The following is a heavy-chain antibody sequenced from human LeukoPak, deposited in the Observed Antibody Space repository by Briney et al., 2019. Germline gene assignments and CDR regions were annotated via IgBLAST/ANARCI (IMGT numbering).Heavy chain of an antibody. V-gene: IGHV4-61*02. Sequence: PSETLSLTCTVSGGSISSGSYYWSWIRQPAGKGLEWIGRIYTSGSTNYNPSLKSRVTISVGTSKNQFSLKLSSVSAADTAVYYCARLDSGIAAASDYGGQGTLVTVSS. J-gene: IGHJ4*02. CDR1: GGSISSGSYY. CDR3: ARLDSGIAAASDY. CDR2: IYTSGST. D-gene: IGHD6-13*01.